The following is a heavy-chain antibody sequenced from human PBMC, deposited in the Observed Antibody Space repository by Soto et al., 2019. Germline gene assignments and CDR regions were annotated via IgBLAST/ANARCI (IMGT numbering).Heavy chain of an antibody. J-gene: IGHJ6*02. CDR2: IYYTGST. V-gene: IGHV4-59*01. CDR3: ARSLARIGELLYYYYYGMDV. Sequence: SETLSLTCTVSGGSISSNYWSWIRQPPGKGLEWIGYIYYTGSTNYNPSLKSRVTISVDTSKNQFSLKLSSVTAADTAVYYCARSLARIGELLYYYYYGMDVWGQGTTVTVSS. CDR1: GGSISSNY. D-gene: IGHD3-10*01.